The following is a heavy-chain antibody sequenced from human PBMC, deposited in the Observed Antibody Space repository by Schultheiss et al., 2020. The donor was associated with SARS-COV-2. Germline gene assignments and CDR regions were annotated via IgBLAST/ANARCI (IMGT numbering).Heavy chain of an antibody. D-gene: IGHD5-24*01. Sequence: GGSLRLSCAASGFTFSSYSMNWVRQAPGKGLEWVSSISSSSSYIYYADSVKGRFTISRDNAKNSLYLQMNSLRAEDTAVYYCARDVEMATIRKMTYYYYYMDVWGKGTTVTVSS. CDR2: ISSSSSYI. CDR3: ARDVEMATIRKMTYYYYYMDV. CDR1: GFTFSSYS. J-gene: IGHJ6*03. V-gene: IGHV3-21*01.